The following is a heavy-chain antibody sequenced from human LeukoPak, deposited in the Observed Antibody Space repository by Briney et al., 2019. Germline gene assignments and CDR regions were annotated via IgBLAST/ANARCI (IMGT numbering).Heavy chain of an antibody. V-gene: IGHV3-43D*04. D-gene: IGHD6-19*01. CDR3: ARVWTGQWPPHYYYMDV. J-gene: IGHJ6*03. CDR2: ISWDGGST. CDR1: GFTFDDYA. Sequence: GGSLRLSCAASGFTFDDYAMHWVRQAPGKGLEWVSLISWDGGSTYYADSVKGRFTISRDNAKNSLYLQMNSLRAEDTAVYYCARVWTGQWPPHYYYMDVWGKGTTVTISS.